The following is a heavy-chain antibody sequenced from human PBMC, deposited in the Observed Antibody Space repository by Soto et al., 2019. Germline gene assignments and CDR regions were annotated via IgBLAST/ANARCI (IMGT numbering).Heavy chain of an antibody. Sequence: SETLSLTCSVSGGAISSYYWSWIRQPAGKGLEWIGRIYTSGSTNYNPSLKSRVTMSVDTSKNQFSLKLSSVTAADTAVYYCARTSYSSSWYSYYYGMDVWGQGTTVTVSS. CDR3: ARTSYSSSWYSYYYGMDV. CDR1: GGAISSYY. CDR2: IYTSGST. J-gene: IGHJ6*02. V-gene: IGHV4-4*07. D-gene: IGHD6-13*01.